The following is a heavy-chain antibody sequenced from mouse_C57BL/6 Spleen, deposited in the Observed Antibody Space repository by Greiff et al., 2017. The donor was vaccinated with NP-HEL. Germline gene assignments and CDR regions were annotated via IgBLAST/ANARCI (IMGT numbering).Heavy chain of an antibody. CDR2: ISSGSSTL. D-gene: IGHD1-1*01. V-gene: IGHV5-17*01. CDR1: GFTFSDYG. CDR3: ASSSYGSSYYAMDY. J-gene: IGHJ4*01. Sequence: EVQVVESGGGLVKPGGSLKLSCAASGFTFSDYGMHWVRQAPEKGLEWVAYISSGSSTLYSADTVKGRFTISRDHAKNTLFLQMTSLRSEDTAMYYCASSSYGSSYYAMDYWGQGTSVTVSS.